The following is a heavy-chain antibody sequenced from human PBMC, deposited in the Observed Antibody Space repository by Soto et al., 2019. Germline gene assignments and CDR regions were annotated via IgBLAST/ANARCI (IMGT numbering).Heavy chain of an antibody. CDR2: MNAKSGDT. V-gene: IGHV1-8*01. D-gene: IGHD3-16*01. CDR3: ARGNPFNYAGFDV. CDR1: GYTFSDFD. Sequence: QAHLEQSGAEVKRPGASVKVSCKASGYTFSDFDINWLRQASGQGPEWMGWMNAKSGDTFFAQRFQGKFNMSWDTSLSTASMAVGSLPSDDTAMYYCARGNPFNYAGFDVWGQGTTVAVSS. J-gene: IGHJ6*02.